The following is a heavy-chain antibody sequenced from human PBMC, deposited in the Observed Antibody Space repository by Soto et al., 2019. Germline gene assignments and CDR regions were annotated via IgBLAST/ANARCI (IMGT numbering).Heavy chain of an antibody. CDR3: AKAKGSFDHTGPDQ. J-gene: IGHJ4*02. V-gene: IGHV3-23*01. D-gene: IGHD2-8*02. Sequence: EVQLLESGGGLIQPGGSLRLSCATFGFSFSNYAMSWVRQAPGKGLEWVSGFGVDYVTYYADSVRGRFTISRDNSKNTLYLQRYSLRAEDTALYYCAKAKGSFDHTGPDQWGQGTLVTVSS. CDR2: FGVDYVT. CDR1: GFSFSNYA.